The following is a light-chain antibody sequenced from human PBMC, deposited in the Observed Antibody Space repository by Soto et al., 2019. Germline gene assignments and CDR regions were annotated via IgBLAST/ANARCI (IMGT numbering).Light chain of an antibody. J-gene: IGKJ1*01. Sequence: EIVMTQSPATLSVSPGGRATLSCRASQSISDTLAWYQQKPGQAPRLLIYGASARATGFPARFSGSGSGTDFTLTISSLQSEDFAVYYCQQYGSSPQTFGQGTKVEIK. CDR2: GAS. CDR3: QQYGSSPQT. V-gene: IGKV3-15*01. CDR1: QSISDT.